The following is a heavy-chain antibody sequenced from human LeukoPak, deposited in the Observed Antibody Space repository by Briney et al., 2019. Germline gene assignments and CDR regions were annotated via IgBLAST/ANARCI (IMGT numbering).Heavy chain of an antibody. Sequence: ASVKVSCKASGYTFTSYYMHWVRQAPGQGLEWMGIINPSGGSTSYAQKFQGRVTMTRDMSTSTVYMELSSLRSEDTVVYYCARGGDGDYYYYYYMDVWGKGTTVTVSS. CDR2: INPSGGST. CDR1: GYTFTSYY. J-gene: IGHJ6*03. V-gene: IGHV1-46*01. D-gene: IGHD4-17*01. CDR3: ARGGDGDYYYYYYMDV.